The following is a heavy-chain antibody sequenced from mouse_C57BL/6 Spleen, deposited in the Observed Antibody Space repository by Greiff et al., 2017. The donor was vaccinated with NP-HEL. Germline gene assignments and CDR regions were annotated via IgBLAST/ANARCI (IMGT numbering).Heavy chain of an antibody. J-gene: IGHJ3*01. D-gene: IGHD1-1*01. Sequence: VKLMESGPELVKPGASVKLSCKASGYTFTSYDINWVKQRPGQGLEWIGWIYPRDGSTKYNEKFKGKATLTVDTSSSTAYMELHSLTSEDSAVYFCARGNYYGSIAWFAYWGQGTLVTVSA. V-gene: IGHV1-85*01. CDR2: IYPRDGST. CDR1: GYTFTSYD. CDR3: ARGNYYGSIAWFAY.